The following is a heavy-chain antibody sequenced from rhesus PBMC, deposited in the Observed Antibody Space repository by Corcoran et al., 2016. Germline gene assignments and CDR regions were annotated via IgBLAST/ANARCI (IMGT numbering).Heavy chain of an antibody. CDR3: ATGNGLDS. V-gene: IGHV3-136*01. J-gene: IGHJ6*01. D-gene: IGHD7-45*01. Sequence: EVQLVESGGGLVQPGGSLRLSCAASGFTFSSFDMNGVSQPAGQGLEWVVYISYTGKTKYYADSVKGRFTISRDNAKTSLSLQMSSLRAEDTAVYYCATGNGLDSWGQGVVVTVSS. CDR1: GFTFSSFD. CDR2: ISYTGKTK.